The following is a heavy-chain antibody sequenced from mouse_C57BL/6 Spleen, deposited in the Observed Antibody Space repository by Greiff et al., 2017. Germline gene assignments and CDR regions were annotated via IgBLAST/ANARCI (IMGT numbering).Heavy chain of an antibody. V-gene: IGHV1-15*01. CDR3: TRKYGSSPFDY. CDR1: GYTFTDYE. CDR2: IDPETGGT. D-gene: IGHD1-1*01. J-gene: IGHJ2*01. Sequence: QVQLQQSGAELVRPGASVTLSCKASGYTFTDYEMHWVKQTPVHGLEWIGAIDPETGGTAYNQKFKGKAILTADKSSSTAYMELRSLTSEDSAVYYCTRKYGSSPFDYWGQGTTRTVSS.